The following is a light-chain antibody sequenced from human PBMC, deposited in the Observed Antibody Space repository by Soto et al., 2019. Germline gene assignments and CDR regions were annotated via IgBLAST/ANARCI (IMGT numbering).Light chain of an antibody. J-gene: IGKJ1*01. Sequence: IQMTQSPSTLSASVGDRVSITCRASQRVNTCLAWYQQKPGKAPTLLIYDASSLQSGVPSRFSGSGSGTEFTLTISSLQPDDFATYYCQQYQIDWTFGQGTKVEIK. CDR2: DAS. CDR1: QRVNTC. CDR3: QQYQIDWT. V-gene: IGKV1-5*01.